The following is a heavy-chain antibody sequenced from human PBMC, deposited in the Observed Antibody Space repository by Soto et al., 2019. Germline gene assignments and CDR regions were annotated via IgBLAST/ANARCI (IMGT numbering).Heavy chain of an antibody. CDR2: INHSGST. D-gene: IGHD6-6*01. Sequence: SETLSLTCAVYGGSVSGYYWSWIRQPPGKGLEWIGEINHSGSTNYNPSLKSRVTISVDTSKNQFSLKLSSVTAADTAVYYCAGRYSSSSYNWFDPWGQGTLVTVSS. V-gene: IGHV4-34*01. CDR1: GGSVSGYY. CDR3: AGRYSSSSYNWFDP. J-gene: IGHJ5*02.